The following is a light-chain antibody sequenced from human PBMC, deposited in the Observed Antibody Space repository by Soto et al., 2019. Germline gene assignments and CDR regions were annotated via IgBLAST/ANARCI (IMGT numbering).Light chain of an antibody. V-gene: IGKV3-15*01. CDR1: QSVSSSY. Sequence: EIVMTQSPATLSVSPGERAILSCRASQSVSSSYLAWYQQKPGQAPRLLISAASTRATGIPARFSGSGSGTEFTLTISSLQSEDFAVYYCQQYNNWPLTFGPGTKVDIK. J-gene: IGKJ3*01. CDR3: QQYNNWPLT. CDR2: AAS.